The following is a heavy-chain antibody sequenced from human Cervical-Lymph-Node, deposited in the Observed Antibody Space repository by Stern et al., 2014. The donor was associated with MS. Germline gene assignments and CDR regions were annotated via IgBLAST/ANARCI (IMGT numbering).Heavy chain of an antibody. CDR2: TITTGRNS. D-gene: IGHD3-3*01. CDR1: GFAFSDFH. V-gene: IGHV3-11*01. Sequence: QVQLVESGGGLVKPGGSLRLSCAASGFAFSDFHMTWVRQAPGKGLEWLASTITTGRNSYYADSVKGRFTISRDNAKDSVYLQMDSLRAEDTAIYYCARAGFWSGYPTTGYYLDYWGQGLLVTVSS. CDR3: ARAGFWSGYPTTGYYLDY. J-gene: IGHJ4*02.